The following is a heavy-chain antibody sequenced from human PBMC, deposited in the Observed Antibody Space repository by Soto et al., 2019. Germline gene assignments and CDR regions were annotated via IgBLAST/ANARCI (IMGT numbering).Heavy chain of an antibody. J-gene: IGHJ4*02. CDR3: ATLAVAGREGRDD. Sequence: ASVKVSCKASGYTFTSYAMHWVRQAPGQRLEWMGWINAGNGNTKYSQKFQGRVTITRDTSASTAYMELSSLRSEDTAVYYCATLAVAGREGRDDWGRGPVVPFSS. D-gene: IGHD6-19*01. CDR1: GYTFTSYA. CDR2: INAGNGNT. V-gene: IGHV1-3*01.